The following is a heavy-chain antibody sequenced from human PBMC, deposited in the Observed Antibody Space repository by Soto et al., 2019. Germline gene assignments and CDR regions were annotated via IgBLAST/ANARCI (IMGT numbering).Heavy chain of an antibody. CDR2: VYHSGST. CDR1: GGSIIGYC. J-gene: IGHJ5*02. D-gene: IGHD2-2*01. Sequence: SETLSLTCTVSGGSIIGYCWSWIRQPPGKGLEWIGYVYHSGSTNYNPSLKSRVTISVDTSKNQFSLKLNSVTAADTAVYYCARVSDCSSTTCYSPWFDPWGQGTLVTVSS. V-gene: IGHV4-59*01. CDR3: ARVSDCSSTTCYSPWFDP.